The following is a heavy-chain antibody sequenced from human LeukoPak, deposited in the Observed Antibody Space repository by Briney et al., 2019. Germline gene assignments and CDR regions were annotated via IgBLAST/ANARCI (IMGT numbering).Heavy chain of an antibody. CDR1: GYTFTSYD. V-gene: IGHV1-8*01. CDR2: MNPNSGNT. J-gene: IGHJ5*02. D-gene: IGHD6-19*01. Sequence: ASVKVSCKASGYTFTSYDINWVRQATGQGLEWMGWMNPNSGNTGYAQKFQGRVTMTRNTSISTAYMELSSLRSEDTAVYYCARACSSGWYAGNWFDPWGQGTLVTVSS. CDR3: ARACSSGWYAGNWFDP.